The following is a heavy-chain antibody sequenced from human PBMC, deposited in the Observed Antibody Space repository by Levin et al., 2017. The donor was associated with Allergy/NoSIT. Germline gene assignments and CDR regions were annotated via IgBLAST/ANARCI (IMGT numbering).Heavy chain of an antibody. J-gene: IGHJ6*02. CDR3: VKDASTFADDPNDVQYGLGV. CDR1: GFTFEDYA. CDR2: ISWNSAGI. V-gene: IGHV3-9*01. D-gene: IGHD3-3*01. Sequence: PSGGSLRLSCSASGFTFEDYAMHWVRQGPGKGLEWVSGISWNSAGIDYVDSVKGRFTISRDNAKNSVHLQMNSLRIEDTAVYYCVKDASTFADDPNDVQYGLGVWGQGTTVTVSS.